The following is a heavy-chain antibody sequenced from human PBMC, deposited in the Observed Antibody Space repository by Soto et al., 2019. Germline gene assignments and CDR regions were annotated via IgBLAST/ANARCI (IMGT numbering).Heavy chain of an antibody. CDR2: ISYDGSNK. CDR1: GFTFSSYA. CDR3: ARERIAARSWFDP. J-gene: IGHJ5*02. V-gene: IGHV3-30-3*01. Sequence: PGGSLRLSCAASGFTFSSYAMHWVRRAPGKGLEWVAVISYDGSNKYYADSVKGRFTISRDNSKNTLYLQMNSLRAEDTAVYYCARERIAARSWFDPWGQGTLVTVSS. D-gene: IGHD6-6*01.